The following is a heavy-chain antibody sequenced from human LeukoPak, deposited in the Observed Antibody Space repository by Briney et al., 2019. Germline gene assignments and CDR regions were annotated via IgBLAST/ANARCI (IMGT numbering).Heavy chain of an antibody. CDR2: INPNSGGT. V-gene: IGHV1-2*02. Sequence: ASVKVSCKASGYTFTSYYMHWVRQAPGQGLEWMGWINPNSGGTNYAQKFQGRVTMTRDTSISTAYMELSRLRSDDTAVYYCARDPVGAVAGTDWFDPWGQGTLVTVSS. J-gene: IGHJ5*02. CDR3: ARDPVGAVAGTDWFDP. D-gene: IGHD6-19*01. CDR1: GYTFTSYY.